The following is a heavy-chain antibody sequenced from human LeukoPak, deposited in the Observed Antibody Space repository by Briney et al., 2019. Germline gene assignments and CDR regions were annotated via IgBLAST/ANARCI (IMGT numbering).Heavy chain of an antibody. Sequence: PGGSLRLSCAASGFTFSSYSMNWVRQAPGKGLEWVSSISSSSSYIYYADSVKGRFTISRDNAKNSLYLQMNSLRAEDTAVYYCARAVYCGGDCHPPHLDYWGQGTLVTVSS. CDR1: GFTFSSYS. CDR3: ARAVYCGGDCHPPHLDY. V-gene: IGHV3-21*01. CDR2: ISSSSSYI. J-gene: IGHJ4*02. D-gene: IGHD2-21*02.